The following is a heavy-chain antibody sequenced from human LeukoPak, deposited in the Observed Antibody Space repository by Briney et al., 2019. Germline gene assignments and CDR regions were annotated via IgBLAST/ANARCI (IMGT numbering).Heavy chain of an antibody. CDR3: ARAVLAKYSSGWGSEWFDP. CDR2: IYHSGST. J-gene: IGHJ5*02. Sequence: SETLSLTCTVSGYSISSGYYWGWIRQPPGKGLEWIGSIYHSGSTYYNPSLKSRVTISVDTSKNQFSLKLSSVTAADTAVYYCARAVLAKYSSGWGSEWFDPWGQGTLVTVSS. CDR1: GYSISSGYY. V-gene: IGHV4-38-2*02. D-gene: IGHD6-19*01.